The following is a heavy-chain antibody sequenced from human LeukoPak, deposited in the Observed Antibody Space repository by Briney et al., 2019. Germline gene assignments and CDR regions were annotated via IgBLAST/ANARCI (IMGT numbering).Heavy chain of an antibody. CDR1: GFTFDDYA. D-gene: IGHD2-15*01. V-gene: IGHV3-9*01. CDR2: ISWNSGSI. Sequence: GGSLRLSCSASGFTFDDYAMHWVRQAPGKGLEWVSGISWNSGSIGYADSVKGRFTISRDNAKNSLYLQMNSLRAEDTAVYYCARDRGGYCSGGSCYSYYYYYMDVWGKGTTVTVSS. J-gene: IGHJ6*03. CDR3: ARDRGGYCSGGSCYSYYYYYMDV.